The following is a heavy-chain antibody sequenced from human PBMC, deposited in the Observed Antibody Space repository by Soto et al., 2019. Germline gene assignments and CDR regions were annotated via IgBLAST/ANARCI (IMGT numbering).Heavy chain of an antibody. J-gene: IGHJ4*01. V-gene: IGHV3-30*18. CDR3: GKGCLGGGYCYFLVI. Sequence: QVQLVESGGGMVQPGRSLRLSCAASGFTFNSYAMHWVRQAPGKGLEWVAIISNDGSNKNYVDSVKGRFTISRDNSKNTLYLQMNSLTPEDTAVYFCGKGCLGGGYCYFLVIWCQGTLVTVSS. D-gene: IGHD2-21*02. CDR1: GFTFNSYA. CDR2: ISNDGSNK.